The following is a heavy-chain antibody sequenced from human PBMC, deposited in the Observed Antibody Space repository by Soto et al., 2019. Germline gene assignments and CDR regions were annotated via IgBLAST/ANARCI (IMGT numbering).Heavy chain of an antibody. V-gene: IGHV3-23*01. D-gene: IGHD3-9*01. CDR3: AKDGYLGPLTDPIPFEY. J-gene: IGHJ4*02. CDR2: ISGSGGST. Sequence: EVQLLESGGGLVQPGGSLRLSCAASGFTFSSSAMSWVRKAPGKGLEWVSAISGSGGSTYYADSVKGLFTISRDNSKNTLYMQMISVRAEDKAVYYCAKDGYLGPLTDPIPFEYLGQGTLVTVSS. CDR1: GFTFSSSA.